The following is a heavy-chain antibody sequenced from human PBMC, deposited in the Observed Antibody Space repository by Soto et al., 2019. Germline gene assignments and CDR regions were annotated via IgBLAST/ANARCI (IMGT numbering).Heavy chain of an antibody. Sequence: SETLSLTCTVSGGSITTGGYYWSWIRQLPGKGLEWIGHRYYSESTYYNPSLKSRVSISLDTSKNQFSLKLSFVTAADAAMYYCARTKCSGGSCYSWSLDYWGQGTPVTVSS. V-gene: IGHV4-31*03. D-gene: IGHD2-15*01. CDR3: ARTKCSGGSCYSWSLDY. CDR1: GGSITTGGYY. CDR2: RYYSEST. J-gene: IGHJ4*02.